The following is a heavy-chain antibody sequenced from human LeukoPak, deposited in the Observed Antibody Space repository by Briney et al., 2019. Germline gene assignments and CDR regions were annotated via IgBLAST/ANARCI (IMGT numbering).Heavy chain of an antibody. Sequence: SETLSLTCTVSGGSISNYYWSWIRQPPGKELEWIGYIYYSGSTNYNPSLKSRVTISVDMSKNHFSLKLNSVTAADTAVYYCARAHLIVGSPDAFDIWGQGTMVTVSS. CDR3: ARAHLIVGSPDAFDI. D-gene: IGHD3-22*01. CDR1: GGSISNYY. CDR2: IYYSGST. V-gene: IGHV4-59*12. J-gene: IGHJ3*02.